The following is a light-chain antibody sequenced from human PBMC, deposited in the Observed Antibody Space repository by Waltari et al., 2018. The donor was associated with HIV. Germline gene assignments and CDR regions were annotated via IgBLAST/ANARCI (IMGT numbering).Light chain of an antibody. CDR2: STN. V-gene: IGLV1-44*01. CDR3: AAWDDSLNGWV. CDR1: SSNIGSNT. Sequence: QSVLTQPPSASGTPGQRVTISCSGSSSNIGSNTVNWYQQLPGTAPKLLMYSTNQRPSGVPDRFSCSKSGTSASLAISGLQSEDEADYYCAAWDDSLNGWVFGGGTKLTVL. J-gene: IGLJ3*02.